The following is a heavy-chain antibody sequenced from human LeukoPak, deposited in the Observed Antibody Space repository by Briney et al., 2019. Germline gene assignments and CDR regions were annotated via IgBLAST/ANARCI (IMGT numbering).Heavy chain of an antibody. D-gene: IGHD4-23*01. V-gene: IGHV4-59*01. CDR1: GGSISIYY. Sequence: SETLSLTCSVPGGSISIYYWTWIRQIPGKGLEWIGYIYYTGSTNYNPSLKSRVTISVLTSKNRFSLKLSSVTAADTAVYYCATLTGGDDAFDIWGQGTMVTVSS. J-gene: IGHJ3*02. CDR3: ATLTGGDDAFDI. CDR2: IYYTGST.